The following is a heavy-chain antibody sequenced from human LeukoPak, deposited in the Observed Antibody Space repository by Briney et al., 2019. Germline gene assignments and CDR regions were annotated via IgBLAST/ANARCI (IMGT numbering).Heavy chain of an antibody. CDR1: GFTFSSFW. D-gene: IGHD1-14*01. V-gene: IGHV3-74*01. J-gene: IGHJ4*02. Sequence: GGSLRLSCAASGFTFSSFWMHWVRQAPGKGLEWVSRIFTGGDNTTYADSVKGRFTISRDNSKNTLYLQMNSLRAEDTALYYCAMITADDYWGQGTLVTVSS. CDR2: IFTGGDNT. CDR3: AMITADDY.